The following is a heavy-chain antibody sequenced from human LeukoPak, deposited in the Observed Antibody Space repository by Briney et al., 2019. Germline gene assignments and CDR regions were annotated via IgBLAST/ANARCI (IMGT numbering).Heavy chain of an antibody. Sequence: SQTLSLTCTVSGVSISSGSYYWSWIRQPAGKGLEWIGRIYTSGSTNYNPSLKSRVTISVDTSKNQFSLKLSSVTAADTAVYYCAREGGSYHPFDYWGQGTLVTVSS. CDR3: AREGGSYHPFDY. CDR2: IYTSGST. V-gene: IGHV4-61*02. J-gene: IGHJ4*02. D-gene: IGHD1-26*01. CDR1: GVSISSGSYY.